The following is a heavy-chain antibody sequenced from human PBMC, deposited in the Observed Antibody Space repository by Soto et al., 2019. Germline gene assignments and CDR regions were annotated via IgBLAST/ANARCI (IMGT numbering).Heavy chain of an antibody. CDR2: TYYRSKWYN. CDR3: ARERGMGQGYSGYDFGVDYYYGMDV. D-gene: IGHD5-12*01. V-gene: IGHV6-1*01. J-gene: IGHJ6*02. CDR1: GDSVSSNSAA. Sequence: SQTLSLTCAISGDSVSSNSAAWNWIRQSPSRGLEWLGRTYYRSKWYNDYAVSVKSRITINPDTSKTQFSLQLNSVTPADTAVYYCARERGMGQGYSGYDFGVDYYYGMDVWGQGTTVTVSS.